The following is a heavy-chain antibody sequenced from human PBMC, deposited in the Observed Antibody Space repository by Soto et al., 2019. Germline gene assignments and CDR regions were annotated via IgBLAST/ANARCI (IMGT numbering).Heavy chain of an antibody. D-gene: IGHD3-16*01. Sequence: GVSLRLSCAASGFTFSSYSMNWVRQAPGKGLEWVSYISSSSSTIYYADSVKGRFTISRDNAKNSLYLQMNSLRAEDTAVYYCAREGPYDYIWGGPDAFDIWGQGTMVTVSS. V-gene: IGHV3-48*01. J-gene: IGHJ3*02. CDR2: ISSSSSTI. CDR1: GFTFSSYS. CDR3: AREGPYDYIWGGPDAFDI.